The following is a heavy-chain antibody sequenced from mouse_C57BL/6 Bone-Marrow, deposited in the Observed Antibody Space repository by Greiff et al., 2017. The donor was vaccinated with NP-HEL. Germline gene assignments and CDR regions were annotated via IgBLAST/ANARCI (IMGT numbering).Heavy chain of an antibody. CDR3: AREGYYGSRGGFAY. CDR1: GYTFTDYA. CDR2: ISTYYGDA. J-gene: IGHJ3*01. Sequence: QVQLKQSGPELVRPGVSVKISCKGSGYTFTDYAMHWVKQSHAKSLEWIGVISTYYGDAIYNQKFKDNATMTVDKSSSTAYMELARLTSEDSAVYYCAREGYYGSRGGFAYWGQGTLVTVSA. V-gene: IGHV1-67*01. D-gene: IGHD1-1*01.